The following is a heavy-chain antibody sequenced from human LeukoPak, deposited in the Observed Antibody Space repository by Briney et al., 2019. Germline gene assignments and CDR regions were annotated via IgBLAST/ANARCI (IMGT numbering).Heavy chain of an antibody. CDR2: ISSSSSYI. V-gene: IGHV3-21*01. CDR1: GFTFSSYS. Sequence: GSLRLSCAASGFTFSSYSMNWVRQAPGKGLEWVSSISSSSSYIYYADSVKGRFTISRDNAKNSLYLQMNSLRAEDTAVYYCARAGRFLEWLLQDPDAFDIWGQGTMVTVSS. J-gene: IGHJ3*02. CDR3: ARAGRFLEWLLQDPDAFDI. D-gene: IGHD3-3*01.